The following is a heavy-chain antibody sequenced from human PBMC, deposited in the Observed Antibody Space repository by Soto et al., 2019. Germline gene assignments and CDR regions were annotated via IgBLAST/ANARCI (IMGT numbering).Heavy chain of an antibody. CDR3: ARGSGRGNGWGTYFYYGMDV. J-gene: IGHJ6*02. D-gene: IGHD6-19*01. V-gene: IGHV4-34*01. CDR2: INHSGST. Sequence: SETLSLTCAVYGGSFSGYHWGWIRQPPGKGLEWIGEINHSGSTSYDPSLKSRVTISVDTSKNQFSLKVTSVTAADTAAYYCARGSGRGNGWGTYFYYGMDVWGQGTTVTVSS. CDR1: GGSFSGYH.